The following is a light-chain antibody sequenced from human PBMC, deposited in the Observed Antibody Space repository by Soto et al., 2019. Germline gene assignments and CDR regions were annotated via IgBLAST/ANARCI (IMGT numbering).Light chain of an antibody. CDR1: QSISIW. CDR2: KAS. Sequence: DIQMTQSPSTLSASVGDRVTITCRASQSISIWLAWYQQKSVEAPKLLIYKASTLESGVPSRFSGSGSGTEFTLTISSLQPDDFATYYCQQYNSYSWTFGQGTKVDI. CDR3: QQYNSYSWT. J-gene: IGKJ1*01. V-gene: IGKV1-5*03.